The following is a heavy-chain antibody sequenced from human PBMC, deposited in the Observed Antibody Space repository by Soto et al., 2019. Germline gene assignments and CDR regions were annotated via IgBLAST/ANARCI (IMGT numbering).Heavy chain of an antibody. J-gene: IGHJ3*02. V-gene: IGHV1-69*01. D-gene: IGHD3-22*01. CDR1: GGPFSSYA. CDR3: ARGLDSSGYPQVAFDI. Sequence: QVQLVQSGAEVKKPGSSVKVSCKASGGPFSSYAISWVRQAPGQGLEWMGGIIPIFGTANYAQKFQGRVTITADEATSTAYMELSSLRSEDTAVYYCARGLDSSGYPQVAFDIWGQGTMVTVSS. CDR2: IIPIFGTA.